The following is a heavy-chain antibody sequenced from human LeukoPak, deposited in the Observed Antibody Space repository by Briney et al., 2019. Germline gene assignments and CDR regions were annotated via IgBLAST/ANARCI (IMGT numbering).Heavy chain of an antibody. CDR2: IYYSGST. V-gene: IGHV4-61*01. D-gene: IGHD6-13*01. Sequence: RASETLSLTCTVSGGSVSSGSYYWSWIRQPPGKGLEWIGYIYYSGSTNYNPSLKSRVTISVDTSKNQFSLKLSSVTAADTAVYYCARWNMKAAAEDHWGQGTLVTVSS. CDR1: GGSVSSGSYY. CDR3: ARWNMKAAAEDH. J-gene: IGHJ4*02.